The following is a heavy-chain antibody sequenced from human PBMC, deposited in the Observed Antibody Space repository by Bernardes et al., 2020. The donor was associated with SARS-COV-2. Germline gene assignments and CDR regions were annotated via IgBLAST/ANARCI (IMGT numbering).Heavy chain of an antibody. D-gene: IGHD2-2*01. CDR2: ISYEGSIQ. J-gene: IGHJ6*02. Sequence: GGSLRRSCEASGFTFNNFGMHWVRQAPGKGLEWVAVISYEGSIQHYADSVKGRFTISRDSSKNTLYLQMNTLRPEDTAVYYCAKLRSVLWIHPYYNAMDAWGQGTTVTVSS. CDR3: AKLRSVLWIHPYYNAMDA. CDR1: GFTFNNFG. V-gene: IGHV3-30*18.